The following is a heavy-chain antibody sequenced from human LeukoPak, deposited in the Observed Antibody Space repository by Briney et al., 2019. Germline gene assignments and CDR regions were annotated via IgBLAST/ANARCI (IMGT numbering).Heavy chain of an antibody. Sequence: ASVKVSCKASGYTFTSYGISWVRQAPGQGLEWMGWISAYNGNTNYAQKLQGRVTMTTDTSTSTAYMELRSLRSDDTAVYYCARDQSPLMITFGGVHDYWGQGTLVTVSS. CDR3: ARDQSPLMITFGGVHDY. CDR2: ISAYNGNT. D-gene: IGHD3-16*01. CDR1: GYTFTSYG. J-gene: IGHJ4*02. V-gene: IGHV1-18*01.